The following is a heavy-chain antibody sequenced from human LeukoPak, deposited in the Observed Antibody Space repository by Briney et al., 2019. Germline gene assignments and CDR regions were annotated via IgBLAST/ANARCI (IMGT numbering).Heavy chain of an antibody. J-gene: IGHJ4*02. D-gene: IGHD3-22*01. CDR1: GFTFSSYA. CDR2: ISGSGGST. Sequence: PGGSLRLSCAASGFTFSSYAMSWVRQAPGKGLEWVSAISGSGGSTYYADSVKDRFTISRDKSKNTLYLQMNSLRAEDTAVYYCAKDGSRGNYYDSSGSFDYWGQGTLVTVSS. CDR3: AKDGSRGNYYDSSGSFDY. V-gene: IGHV3-23*01.